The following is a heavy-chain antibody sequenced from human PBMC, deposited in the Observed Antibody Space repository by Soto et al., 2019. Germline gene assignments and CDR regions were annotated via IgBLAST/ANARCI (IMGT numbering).Heavy chain of an antibody. Sequence: QVQLQESGPGLVKPSETLSLTCTVSGGSIRNSYWSWIRQPPGKGLEWIGYVYDSGSTKYNPSLKSRVNISLDTSKKQVSLRLSSVTAADTAVYFCARHNWNDEDAFDSWGHGTMVTVSS. J-gene: IGHJ3*01. D-gene: IGHD1-1*01. CDR2: VYDSGST. CDR3: ARHNWNDEDAFDS. CDR1: GGSIRNSY. V-gene: IGHV4-59*01.